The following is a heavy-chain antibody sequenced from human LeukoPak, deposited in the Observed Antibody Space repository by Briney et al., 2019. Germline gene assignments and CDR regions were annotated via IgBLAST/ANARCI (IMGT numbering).Heavy chain of an antibody. CDR3: AREDDSSGYYFDY. CDR1: GGSISSYY. CDR2: IYYSGST. J-gene: IGHJ4*02. V-gene: IGHV4-59*01. D-gene: IGHD3-22*01. Sequence: PSETLSLTCTVSGGSISSYYWSRIRQPPGKGLEWIGYIYYSGSTNYNPSLKSRVTISVDTSKNQFSLKLSSVTAADTAVYYCAREDDSSGYYFDYWGQGTLVTVSS.